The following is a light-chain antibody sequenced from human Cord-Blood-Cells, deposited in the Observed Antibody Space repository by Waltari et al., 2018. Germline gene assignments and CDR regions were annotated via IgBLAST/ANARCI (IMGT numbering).Light chain of an antibody. Sequence: DIQMTQSPSSLSASVGDRVTITCQASQDISNYLHWYQQKPGKAPKLLIYDASNLETGAPSRFSGSGSGTDFTFTISSLQPEDIATYYCQQYDNLPYTFGQGTKLEIK. V-gene: IGKV1-33*01. J-gene: IGKJ2*01. CDR3: QQYDNLPYT. CDR1: QDISNY. CDR2: DAS.